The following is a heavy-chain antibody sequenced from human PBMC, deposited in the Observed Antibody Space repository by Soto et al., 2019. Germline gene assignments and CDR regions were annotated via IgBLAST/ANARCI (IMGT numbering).Heavy chain of an antibody. Sequence: QSGGSLRLSCAASGFSFEDYMMHWVRQVPGKGLEWVSLISWDGDSSYYADSVKGRFTISRDNSKNSLYLEMSRLRTEDTAIYYCAKSGAMATIRAYYFDYWGQGTQVTVSS. CDR1: GFSFEDYM. V-gene: IGHV3-43*01. J-gene: IGHJ4*02. CDR3: AKSGAMATIRAYYFDY. CDR2: ISWDGDSS. D-gene: IGHD5-12*01.